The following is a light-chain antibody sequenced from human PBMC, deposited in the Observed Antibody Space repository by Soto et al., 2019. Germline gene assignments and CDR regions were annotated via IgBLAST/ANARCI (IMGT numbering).Light chain of an antibody. CDR1: SGDVGGHNY. Sequence: QSVLTQPASVSGSPGQSITISCTGTSGDVGGHNYVSWYQQHPGRAPKLMIYEVTNRPSGVSNRFSGSKSGNTASLTISGLQAEDEADYYRTSYTRSATPYIYGSGTRSPS. V-gene: IGLV2-14*01. J-gene: IGLJ1*01. CDR3: TSYTRSATPYI. CDR2: EVT.